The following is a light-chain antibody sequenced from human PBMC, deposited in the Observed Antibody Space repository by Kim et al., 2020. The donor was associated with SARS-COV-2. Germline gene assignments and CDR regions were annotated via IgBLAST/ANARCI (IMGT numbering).Light chain of an antibody. CDR1: SSNIGSNT. CDR3: TAWDDSLSGVV. CDR2: SNN. J-gene: IGLJ2*01. V-gene: IGLV1-44*01. Sequence: GQRVTISCSGSSSNIGSNTVNWYQQLPGTAPKLLIYSNNQRPSGVPDRFSASKSGTSASLAISGLQSGDEADYYCTAWDDSLSGVVFGGGTQLTVL.